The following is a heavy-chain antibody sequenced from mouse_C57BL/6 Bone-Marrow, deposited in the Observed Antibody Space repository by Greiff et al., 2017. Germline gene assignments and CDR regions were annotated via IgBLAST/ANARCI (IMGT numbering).Heavy chain of an antibody. V-gene: IGHV1-55*01. CDR1: GYTFTSYW. CDR3: ARRFITTVVAKGY. CDR2: IYPGSGST. D-gene: IGHD1-1*01. Sequence: VQLQQSGAELVKPGASVKMSCKASGYTFTSYWITWVKQRPGQGLEWIGDIYPGSGSTNYNEKFKSKATLTVDTSSSTAYMQLSSLTSEDSAVYYCARRFITTVVAKGYWGQGTTLTVSS. J-gene: IGHJ2*01.